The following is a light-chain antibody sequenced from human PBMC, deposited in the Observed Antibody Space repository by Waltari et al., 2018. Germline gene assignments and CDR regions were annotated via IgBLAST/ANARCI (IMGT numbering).Light chain of an antibody. CDR3: QQSRNWPLT. Sequence: EIVLTQSPATLSLSPGERATLSCGASQSVSSSLAWYQQKPGQAPRLLIYDASNRATGIPVRFSGSGSGTDFTLTISSLEPEDSAVYYCQQSRNWPLTFGGGTKVEIK. CDR1: QSVSSS. V-gene: IGKV3-11*01. J-gene: IGKJ4*01. CDR2: DAS.